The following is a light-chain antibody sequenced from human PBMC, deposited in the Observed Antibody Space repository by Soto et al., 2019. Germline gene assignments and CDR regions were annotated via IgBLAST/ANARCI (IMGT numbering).Light chain of an antibody. CDR1: QSVSDNH. Sequence: EIVLTQSPGTLSLSPGERATLSCRAGQSVSDNHLAWYHQKPGQPPRLLIYGASNRATGIPDRFSGRGSGTDFTLTISRLEPEDFATYYCHHYDRSPIFTFGPGTKVDI. J-gene: IGKJ3*01. CDR3: HHYDRSPIFT. V-gene: IGKV3-20*01. CDR2: GAS.